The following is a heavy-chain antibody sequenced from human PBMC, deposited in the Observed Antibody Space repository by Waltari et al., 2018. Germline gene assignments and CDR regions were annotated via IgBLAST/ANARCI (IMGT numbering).Heavy chain of an antibody. D-gene: IGHD1-26*01. Sequence: QVQLQESGPGLVKPSETLSLTCTVSGGSISSYYWSWIRQPPGKGLEWIGYIYYSGSTNYNPSLKSRVTISVDTSKNQFSLKLSSVTAADTAVYYCARCDGELRRDNYFDYWGQGTLVTVSS. CDR2: IYYSGST. V-gene: IGHV4-59*01. CDR3: ARCDGELRRDNYFDY. CDR1: GGSISSYY. J-gene: IGHJ4*02.